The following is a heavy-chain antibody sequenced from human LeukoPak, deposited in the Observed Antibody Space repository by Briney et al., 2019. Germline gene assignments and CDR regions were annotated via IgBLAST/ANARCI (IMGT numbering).Heavy chain of an antibody. D-gene: IGHD6-19*01. CDR1: GGSLSSCSYY. V-gene: IGHV4-39*01. Sequence: SETLSLTCTVSGGSLSSCSYYWGWVRPPPGEGLAGIGTIYYSGGTYYNPSLKSRVTISVDTSKDQFSLKLSSVTAADTAVYYCARGSSGWYSWDYWGQGTLVTVSS. CDR2: IYYSGGT. J-gene: IGHJ4*02. CDR3: ARGSSGWYSWDY.